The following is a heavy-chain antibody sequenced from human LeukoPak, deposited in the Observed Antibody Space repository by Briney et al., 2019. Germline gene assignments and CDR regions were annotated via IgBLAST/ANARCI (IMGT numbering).Heavy chain of an antibody. Sequence: PGGSLRLSCAASGFTFDDYAMHWVRQPPGKGLEWIGNIYYTGGTKYNPSLRSRVTISVDPSKNQFSLKLSSVTAADTAIYYCARHVGKWGWDYWGQGTLVTVSS. V-gene: IGHV4-59*08. CDR1: GFTFDDYA. J-gene: IGHJ4*02. CDR2: IYYTGGT. D-gene: IGHD3-16*01. CDR3: ARHVGKWGWDY.